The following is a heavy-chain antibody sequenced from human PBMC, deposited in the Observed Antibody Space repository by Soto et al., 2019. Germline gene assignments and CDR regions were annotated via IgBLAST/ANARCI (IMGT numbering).Heavy chain of an antibody. Sequence: GGSLRLSCAASGFTFSSYAMSWVRQAPGKGLEWVSAISGSGGSTYYADSVKGRFTISRDNAKTSVYLQMKSLTAEDTAVYYCAREGVHNYTEYYFDYWGQGTLVTVSS. CDR3: AREGVHNYTEYYFDY. J-gene: IGHJ4*02. D-gene: IGHD3-10*01. CDR1: GFTFSSYA. V-gene: IGHV3-23*01. CDR2: ISGSGGST.